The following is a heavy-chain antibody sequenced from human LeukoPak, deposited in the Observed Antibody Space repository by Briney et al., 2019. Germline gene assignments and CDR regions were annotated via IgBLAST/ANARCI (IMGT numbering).Heavy chain of an antibody. J-gene: IGHJ3*02. V-gene: IGHV3-7*01. D-gene: IGHD6-19*01. CDR1: GFTFSSYW. CDR3: AREILQWLSPRGAFDI. CDR2: IKQDGSEE. Sequence: GGSLRLSCAASGFTFSSYWMSWVRQAPGKGLEWVANIKQDGSEEYYVDSVKGRFTISRDNAKNSLYLQMNSLRAEDTAVYYCAREILQWLSPRGAFDIWGQGTMVTVSS.